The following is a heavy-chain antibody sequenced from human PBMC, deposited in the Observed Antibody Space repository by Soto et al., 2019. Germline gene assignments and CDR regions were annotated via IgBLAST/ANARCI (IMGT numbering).Heavy chain of an antibody. V-gene: IGHV4-31*03. CDR3: AREGSGLNDPAV. CDR2: IYYSGST. Sequence: QVQLQESGPGLVKPSQTLSLTCTVSGGSISSGGYYWSWIRQHPGKGLEWIGYIYYSGSTYYNPSLKSRLTISVDTSKNQFSLKLSSVTAADTAVYYCAREGSGLNDPAVWGKGTTVTVSS. D-gene: IGHD3-10*01. J-gene: IGHJ6*04. CDR1: GGSISSGGYY.